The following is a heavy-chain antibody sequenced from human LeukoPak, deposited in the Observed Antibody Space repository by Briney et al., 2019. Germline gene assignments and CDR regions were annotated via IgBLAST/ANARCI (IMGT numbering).Heavy chain of an antibody. CDR1: GYTFISYG. CDR2: ISAYNGNT. CDR3: AKLVTIFGVVTDYYFDY. V-gene: IGHV1-18*01. D-gene: IGHD3-3*01. Sequence: ASVKVSCKASGYTFISYGISWVRQAPGQGLEWMGWISAYNGNTNYAQKLQGRVTMTTDTSTSTAYMELRSLRSDDTAVYYCAKLVTIFGVVTDYYFDYWGQGTLVTVSS. J-gene: IGHJ4*02.